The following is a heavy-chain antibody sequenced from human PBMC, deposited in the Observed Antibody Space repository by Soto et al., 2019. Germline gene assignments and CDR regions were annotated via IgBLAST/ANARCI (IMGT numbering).Heavy chain of an antibody. CDR3: TTDSYSTMIEVRFYY. J-gene: IGHJ4*01. D-gene: IGHD3-22*01. CDR2: IKSKALGGTT. Sequence: GGSLRLSCAGAGFAFSKAWINWVRQAPGKGLEWVGRIKSKALGGTTDFAAPVRGRFAITRDDSRNMAYMQMNSLNTEDTAVYYCTTDSYSTMIEVRFYYWGHGTLVTVSS. V-gene: IGHV3-15*07. CDR1: GFAFSKAW.